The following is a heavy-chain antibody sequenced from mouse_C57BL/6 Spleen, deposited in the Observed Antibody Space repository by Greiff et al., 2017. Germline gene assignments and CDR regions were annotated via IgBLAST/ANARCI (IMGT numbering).Heavy chain of an antibody. CDR3: ARGITTVVTYYAMDY. J-gene: IGHJ4*01. CDR2: ISSGSSTI. CDR1: GFTFSDYG. D-gene: IGHD1-1*01. V-gene: IGHV5-17*01. Sequence: EVQRVESGGGLVKPGGSLKLSCAASGFTFSDYGMHWVRQAPEKGLEWVAYISSGSSTIYYADTVKGRFTISRDNAKNTLFLQMTSLRSEDTAMYYCARGITTVVTYYAMDYWGQGTSVTVAS.